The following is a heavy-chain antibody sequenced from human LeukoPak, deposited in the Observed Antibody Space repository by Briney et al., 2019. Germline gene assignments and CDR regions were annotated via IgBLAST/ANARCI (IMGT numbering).Heavy chain of an antibody. Sequence: GGSLRLSCAASGFTFSSYAMHWVRQAPGKGLEWVAVISYDGSNEYYADSVKGRFTISRDNSKNTLYLQMNSLRAEDTAVYYCARDGGVGATTASSAYYYYYMDVWGKGTTVTVSS. CDR2: ISYDGSNE. D-gene: IGHD1-26*01. CDR3: ARDGGVGATTASSAYYYYYMDV. V-gene: IGHV3-30*04. CDR1: GFTFSSYA. J-gene: IGHJ6*03.